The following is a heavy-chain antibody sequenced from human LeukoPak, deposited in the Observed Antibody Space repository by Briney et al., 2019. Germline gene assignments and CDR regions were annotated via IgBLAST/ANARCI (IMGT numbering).Heavy chain of an antibody. V-gene: IGHV3-7*01. CDR1: GFTFGHFW. J-gene: IGHJ4*02. D-gene: IGHD6-13*01. CDR2: IKQDGSEK. Sequence: GGSLRLYCAASGFTFGHFWMSWVGPAPGKGLEWVANIKQDGSEKYYVNSVKGRFTISRDNAKNSLYLQMNSLRAEDTAVYYCARGRLYSSSWYFDYWGQGTLVTVSS. CDR3: ARGRLYSSSWYFDY.